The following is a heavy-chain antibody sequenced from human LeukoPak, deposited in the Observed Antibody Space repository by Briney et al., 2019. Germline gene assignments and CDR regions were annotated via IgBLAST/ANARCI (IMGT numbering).Heavy chain of an antibody. CDR1: GFTFSGSA. V-gene: IGHV3-73*01. Sequence: GGSLRLSCAASGFTFSGSAMHWVRQASGKGLEWVGRIRSKANSYATAYAASVKGRFTISRDDSKSTAYLQMNSLKTEDTAVYYCTRRGYYYMDVWGKGTTVTASS. CDR2: IRSKANSYAT. J-gene: IGHJ6*03. CDR3: TRRGYYYMDV.